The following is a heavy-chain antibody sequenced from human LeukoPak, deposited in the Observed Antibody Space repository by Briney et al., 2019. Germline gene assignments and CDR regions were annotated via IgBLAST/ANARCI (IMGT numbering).Heavy chain of an antibody. D-gene: IGHD5-24*01. J-gene: IGHJ4*02. CDR3: ARDNAGSGDGYIVF. CDR1: GYTFTGYY. Sequence: ASVKVSCKASGYTFTGYYMHWVRQAPGQGLEWMGWINPNSGGTNYAQKFQGRVTMTRDTSISTAYMELSRLRSDDTAVYYCARDNAGSGDGYIVFWGQGTLVTVSS. V-gene: IGHV1-2*02. CDR2: INPNSGGT.